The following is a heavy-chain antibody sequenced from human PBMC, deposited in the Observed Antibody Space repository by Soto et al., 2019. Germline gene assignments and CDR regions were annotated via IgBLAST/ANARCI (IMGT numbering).Heavy chain of an antibody. V-gene: IGHV3-30*18. J-gene: IGHJ4*02. D-gene: IGHD6-13*01. Sequence: LRLSCAASVFTFSNYGMHWVRQAPGKGLEWVSVIANDGGDKKYANSVKGRFTISRENAKNTMYLQMNSLRAEDSAVYYCAKDLKVAAAGYFFDHWGQGTLVTVSS. CDR1: VFTFSNYG. CDR3: AKDLKVAAAGYFFDH. CDR2: IANDGGDK.